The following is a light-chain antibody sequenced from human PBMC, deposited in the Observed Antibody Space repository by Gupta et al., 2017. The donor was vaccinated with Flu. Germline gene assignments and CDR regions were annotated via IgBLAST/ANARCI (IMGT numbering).Light chain of an antibody. V-gene: IGKV4-1*01. CDR1: QTILYNSHNKNY. CDR3: QQYYSTPPT. CDR2: WAS. Sequence: DIVMTHSPDSLAVSLGERATINCKSSQTILYNSHNKNYLAWYQQQPGQPPQLLMSWASSRESGVPDRCSGSGSGTDFTLTISSLQAEDVAVYFCQQYYSTPPTFGQGTKLEVK. J-gene: IGKJ2*01.